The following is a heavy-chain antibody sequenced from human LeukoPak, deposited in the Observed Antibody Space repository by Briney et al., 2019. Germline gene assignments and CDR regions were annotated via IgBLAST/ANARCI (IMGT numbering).Heavy chain of an antibody. CDR3: ARGYCSGGSCYSFDY. CDR1: GYTFTSYG. J-gene: IGHJ4*02. D-gene: IGHD2-15*01. CDR2: ISGYNGNT. V-gene: IGHV1-18*01. Sequence: GASVKVSCKASGYTFTSYGINWVRQAPGQGLEWMGWISGYNGNTNFAQKFQGRVTMTTDTSTSIAYMELRSLRSDDTAVYYCARGYCSGGSCYSFDYWGQGTLVTVSS.